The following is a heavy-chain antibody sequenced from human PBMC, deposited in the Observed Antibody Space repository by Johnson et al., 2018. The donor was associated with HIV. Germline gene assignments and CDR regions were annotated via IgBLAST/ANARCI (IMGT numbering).Heavy chain of an antibody. J-gene: IGHJ3*02. V-gene: IGHV3-43D*03. CDR3: ARDIAIQLWSHDAFDI. CDR1: GFTFDDYA. CDR2: ISWDGGST. D-gene: IGHD5-18*01. Sequence: VQLVESGGVVVQPGGSLRLSCAASGFTFDDYAMHWVRQAPGKGLEWVSLISWDGGSTYYADSVKGRFTISRDNSKNSLYLQMNSLRAEDTAVYYCARDIAIQLWSHDAFDIWGQGTMVTVSS.